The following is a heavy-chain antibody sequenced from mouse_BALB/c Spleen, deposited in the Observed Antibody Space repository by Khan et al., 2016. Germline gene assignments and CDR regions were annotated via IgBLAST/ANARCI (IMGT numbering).Heavy chain of an antibody. J-gene: IGHJ2*01. Sequence: EVELVESGGDLVKPGGSLKLSCAASGFTFSSYAMSWVRQTPEERLDWVASISSGGSTYYPDSVKGRFTISRDNGRNILYLQMSSLRSEDTAMYYCGRGPYIVDYWGQGTTLTVSS. CDR3: GRGPYIVDY. D-gene: IGHD1-3*01. CDR1: GFTFSSYA. CDR2: ISSGGST. V-gene: IGHV5-6-5*01.